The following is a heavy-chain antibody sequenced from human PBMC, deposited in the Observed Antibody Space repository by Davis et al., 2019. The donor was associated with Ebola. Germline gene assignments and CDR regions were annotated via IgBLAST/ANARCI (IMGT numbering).Heavy chain of an antibody. CDR2: ISGSGDST. Sequence: GESLKISCAASGFTFTKYAMAWVRQAPGKGLEWVSSISGSGDSTYYADSVKGRFTISRDNLKSTLYLQINTLRGEDTAIYYCAKSYCGGDCYSGATIYYFDYWGQGTLVTVSS. CDR1: GFTFTKYA. D-gene: IGHD2-21*01. V-gene: IGHV3-23*01. CDR3: AKSYCGGDCYSGATIYYFDY. J-gene: IGHJ4*02.